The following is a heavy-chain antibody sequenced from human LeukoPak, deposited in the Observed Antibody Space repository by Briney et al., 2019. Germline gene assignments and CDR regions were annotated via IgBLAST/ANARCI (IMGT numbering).Heavy chain of an antibody. D-gene: IGHD2-15*01. Sequence: SETLSLTCTVSGYSIGSGYYWGWIRQPPGKGLEWIGSIYHSGSTYYNPSLKSRVTISVDTSKNQFSLKLSSVTAADTAVYYCARLGYCSGGSCSRYFDYWGQGTLVTVSS. CDR1: GYSIGSGYY. CDR3: ARLGYCSGGSCSRYFDY. J-gene: IGHJ4*02. V-gene: IGHV4-38-2*02. CDR2: IYHSGST.